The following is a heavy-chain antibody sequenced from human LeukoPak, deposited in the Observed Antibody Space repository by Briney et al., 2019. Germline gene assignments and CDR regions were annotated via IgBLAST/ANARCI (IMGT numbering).Heavy chain of an antibody. V-gene: IGHV3-53*01. D-gene: IGHD5-24*01. J-gene: IGHJ4*02. Sequence: GGSRRLSCTVSGFTFSSNSMSWGRQAPGKGLEWVSFIYSGGNTHNSDSVKGRFTISRDNSKTTLYLHMNSLRAEDTAVYYCAKSGYNRFDYWGQGTRVTVSS. CDR1: GFTFSSNS. CDR3: AKSGYNRFDY. CDR2: IYSGGNT.